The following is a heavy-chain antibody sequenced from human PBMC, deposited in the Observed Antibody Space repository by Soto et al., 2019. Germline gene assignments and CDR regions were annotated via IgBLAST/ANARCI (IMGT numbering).Heavy chain of an antibody. D-gene: IGHD3-22*01. CDR2: TYYRSKWYN. CDR1: GGRVDGNSAA. V-gene: IGHV6-1*01. Sequence: SHTLSRTGAIFGGRVDGNSAARNWIRQSQSRGLEWLGRTYYRSKWYNDYAVSVKSRITVTPDTSKNQFSLHLNSVTPEDTAVYYCATYFQDYERSDRYFDYPGQVALVPVSP. J-gene: IGHJ4*02. CDR3: ATYFQDYERSDRYFDY.